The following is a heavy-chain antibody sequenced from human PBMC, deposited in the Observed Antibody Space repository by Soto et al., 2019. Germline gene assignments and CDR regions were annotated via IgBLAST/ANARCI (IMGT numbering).Heavy chain of an antibody. CDR2: IFSNDEK. CDR3: ARISRNSGWDDSDY. Sequence: QVTLKESGPVLVKPTETLTLTCTVSGFSLSNARMGVSWIRQPPGKALEWLAHIFSNDEKSYSTSLKSRLTIPKDPPKSPVVPTMTNLEPVDTATYYCARISRNSGWDDSDYWGQGTLVTGSS. J-gene: IGHJ4*02. V-gene: IGHV2-26*01. CDR1: GFSLSNARMG. D-gene: IGHD6-19*01.